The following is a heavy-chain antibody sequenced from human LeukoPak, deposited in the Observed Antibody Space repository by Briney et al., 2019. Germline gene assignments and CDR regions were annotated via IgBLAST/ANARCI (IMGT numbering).Heavy chain of an antibody. D-gene: IGHD3-22*01. CDR2: IIPIFGTA. Sequence: ASVKVSCKASGGTFSSYAISWVRQAPGQGLEWMGGIIPIFGTANYAQKFQGRVTITTDESTSTAYMELSSLRSEDTAVYYCASTNDSSGHDAFDIWGQGTVVTVSS. CDR3: ASTNDSSGHDAFDI. J-gene: IGHJ3*02. V-gene: IGHV1-69*05. CDR1: GGTFSSYA.